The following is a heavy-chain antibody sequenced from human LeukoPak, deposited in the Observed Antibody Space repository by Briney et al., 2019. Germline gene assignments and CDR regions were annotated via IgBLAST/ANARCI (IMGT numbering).Heavy chain of an antibody. CDR2: ADSTGT. CDR3: AKDSGTYYKAFDS. D-gene: IGHD1-26*01. V-gene: IGHV3-43*02. CDR1: GFTVDAYA. J-gene: IGHJ4*02. Sequence: GGSLRLSCAASGFTVDAYAVHWVRHAPGKGLEWVSRADSTGTYYADSVKGRFTISRDNSKNTLYLQMNSLRAEDTAVYSCAKDSGTYYKAFDSWGQGTLVTVSS.